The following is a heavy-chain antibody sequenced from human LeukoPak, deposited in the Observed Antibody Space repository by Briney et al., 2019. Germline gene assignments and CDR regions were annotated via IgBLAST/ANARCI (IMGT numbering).Heavy chain of an antibody. J-gene: IGHJ6*03. D-gene: IGHD3-22*01. V-gene: IGHV4-4*02. CDR2: ISHSGST. CDR3: TRGSIAYYYMDV. Sequence: SETLSLTCSVSGDSISSINWWTWVRQPPGKGLEWIGEISHSGSTNYNPSLKSRVTISVDKSQNQFSLQLSSVTAADTAVYYCTRGSIAYYYMDVWGKGTTVTISS. CDR1: GDSISSINW.